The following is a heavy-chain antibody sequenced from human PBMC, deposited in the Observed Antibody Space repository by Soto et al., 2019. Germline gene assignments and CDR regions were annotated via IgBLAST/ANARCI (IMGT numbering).Heavy chain of an antibody. V-gene: IGHV3-11*01. CDR1: GFTFSDYY. CDR3: ARDRAYPDAFDI. Sequence: QVQLVESGGGLVKPGGSLRLSCAASGFTFSDYYMSWIRQAPGKGLEWVSYISHGSTTIYYTDSVKGRFTISRDNAKKSLYLQMNSLRAEDTAVYYCARDRAYPDAFDIWGKGTMVTVSS. CDR2: ISHGSTTI. J-gene: IGHJ3*02.